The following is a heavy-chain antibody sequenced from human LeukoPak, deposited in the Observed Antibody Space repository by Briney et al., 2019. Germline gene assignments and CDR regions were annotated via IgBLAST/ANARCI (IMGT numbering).Heavy chain of an antibody. CDR1: GGSISSTYS. Sequence: SETLSLTCTVSGGSISSTYSWGWIRQPPGKGLEWIGNIYYSGHTYYSPSLKSRVTISVDTSKNQFSLKLSSVTAADTAVYYCARDNNRVLAFDMWGQGTMVTVSS. V-gene: IGHV4-39*02. CDR2: IYYSGHT. J-gene: IGHJ3*02. CDR3: ARDNNRVLAFDM. D-gene: IGHD1/OR15-1a*01.